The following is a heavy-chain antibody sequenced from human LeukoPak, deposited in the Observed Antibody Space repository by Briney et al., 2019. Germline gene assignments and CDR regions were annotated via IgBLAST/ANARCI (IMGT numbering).Heavy chain of an antibody. CDR2: IYSGGST. D-gene: IGHD3-9*01. J-gene: IGHJ6*02. V-gene: IGHV3-53*01. CDR1: GFTVGSNY. CDR3: ARVFGDYDILTGYPYYYYYGMDV. Sequence: PGGSLRLSCAASGFTVGSNYMSWVRQAPGKGLEWVSVIYSGGSTYYADSVKGRFTISRDNSKNTLYLQMNSLRAEDTAVYYCARVFGDYDILTGYPYYYYYGMDVWGQGTTVTVSS.